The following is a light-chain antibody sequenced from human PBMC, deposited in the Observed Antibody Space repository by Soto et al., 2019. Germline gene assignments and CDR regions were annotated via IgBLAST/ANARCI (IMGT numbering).Light chain of an antibody. Sequence: EIVLTQSPATLSLSPGERATLSCRASQSVGSYLAWYQQKPGQAPRLLIYDASNRATGIPARFSGSGSGTDFTLTISSLEPADFAVYYCQQRSKWPPITFGQGKRLEI. CDR2: DAS. CDR1: QSVGSY. V-gene: IGKV3-11*01. CDR3: QQRSKWPPIT. J-gene: IGKJ5*01.